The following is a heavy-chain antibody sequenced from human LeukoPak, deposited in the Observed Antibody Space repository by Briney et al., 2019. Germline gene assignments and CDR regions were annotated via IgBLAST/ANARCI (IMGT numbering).Heavy chain of an antibody. V-gene: IGHV3-21*01. D-gene: IGHD2-2*01. Sequence: PGGSLRLSCAASGFTFSNAWMSWVRQAPGKGLEWVSSISSSSSYIYYADSVKGRFTISRDNAKNSLHLQMNSLRAEDTAVYYCATSLGDYFDYWGQGTLVTVSS. J-gene: IGHJ4*02. CDR2: ISSSSSYI. CDR3: ATSLGDYFDY. CDR1: GFTFSNAW.